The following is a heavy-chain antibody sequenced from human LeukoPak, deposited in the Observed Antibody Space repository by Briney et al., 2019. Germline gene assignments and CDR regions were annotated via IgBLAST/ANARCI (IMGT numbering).Heavy chain of an antibody. CDR2: INSDGSST. J-gene: IGHJ4*02. D-gene: IGHD3-16*01. V-gene: IGHV3-74*01. CDR1: GFIFSSYW. Sequence: PGGSLRLSCAASGFIFSSYWMHWVRQAPGKGLVWVSRINSDGSSTSYADSVKGRFTISRDNAKNTLYLQMNSLRAEDTAVYYCARGGEFTVFDYWGQGTLVTVSS. CDR3: ARGGEFTVFDY.